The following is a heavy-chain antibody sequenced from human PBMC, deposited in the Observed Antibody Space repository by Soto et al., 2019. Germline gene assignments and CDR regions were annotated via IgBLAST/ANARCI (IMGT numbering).Heavy chain of an antibody. V-gene: IGHV1-46*01. D-gene: IGHD4-17*01. CDR1: GYTFTSYY. J-gene: IGHJ6*02. CDR2: INPSGGST. CDR3: ARDTMTTVPDYYCGRDV. Sequence: ASVKVSCKASGYTFTSYYMHWVRQAPGQGLEWMGIINPSGGSTSYAQKFQGRVTMTRDTSTSTVYMELSSLRSEDTAVYYCARDTMTTVPDYYCGRDVWGQVTTGTVSS.